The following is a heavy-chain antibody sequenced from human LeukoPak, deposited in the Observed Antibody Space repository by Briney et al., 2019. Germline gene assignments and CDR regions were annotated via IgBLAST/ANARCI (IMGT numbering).Heavy chain of an antibody. CDR1: GGSISSGDYY. Sequence: PSETLSLTCTVSGGSISSGDYYWSWIRQPPGKGLEWIGYIYYSGSTYYNPSLKSRVTISVDTSKNQFSLKLSSVTAADTAVYYCASSLPYYDSSGYTYWGQGTLVTVSS. D-gene: IGHD3-22*01. V-gene: IGHV4-30-4*01. CDR3: ASSLPYYDSSGYTY. CDR2: IYYSGST. J-gene: IGHJ4*02.